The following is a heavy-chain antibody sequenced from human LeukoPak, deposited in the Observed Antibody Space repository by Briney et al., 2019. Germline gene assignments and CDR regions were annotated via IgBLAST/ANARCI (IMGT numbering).Heavy chain of an antibody. V-gene: IGHV4-39*07. D-gene: IGHD5-18*01. CDR3: ARGRDGYSYGYY. CDR2: IYYSGNT. J-gene: IGHJ4*02. CDR1: GGSISSSNYY. Sequence: SETLSLTCTVSGGSISSSNYYWGWIRQPPGKGLEWIGIIYYSGNTYYNPSLKSRVTISVDTSKNQFSLKLSSVTAADTAVYYCARGRDGYSYGYYWGQGTLVTVSS.